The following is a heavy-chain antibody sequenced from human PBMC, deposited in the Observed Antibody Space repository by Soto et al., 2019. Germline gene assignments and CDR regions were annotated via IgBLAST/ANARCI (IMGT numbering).Heavy chain of an antibody. Sequence: SETLSFTCRVSGASVSSETHFWTWIRQPPGKGLEWIGYVYRSGTTNSNPALKSRVTVSVDKSKNQFSLRLNSVTAADTAVYYCAREDMSGTYYFDYWGPGTQVTVSS. CDR3: AREDMSGTYYFDY. D-gene: IGHD1-26*01. CDR2: VYRSGTT. V-gene: IGHV4-61*01. CDR1: GASVSSETHF. J-gene: IGHJ4*02.